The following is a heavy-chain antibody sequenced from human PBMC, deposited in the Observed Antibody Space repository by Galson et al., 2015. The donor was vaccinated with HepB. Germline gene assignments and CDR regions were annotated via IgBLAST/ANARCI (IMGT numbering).Heavy chain of an antibody. CDR3: ARERNWNYHGMDV. D-gene: IGHD1-1*01. J-gene: IGHJ6*02. Sequence: SVKVSCKASGYTFTSYYMHWVRQAPGQGLEWMGIINPSGGSTSYAQKFQGRVTITADESTSTAYMELSSLRSEDTAVYYCARERNWNYHGMDVWGQGTTVTVSS. V-gene: IGHV1-46*01. CDR1: GYTFTSYY. CDR2: INPSGGST.